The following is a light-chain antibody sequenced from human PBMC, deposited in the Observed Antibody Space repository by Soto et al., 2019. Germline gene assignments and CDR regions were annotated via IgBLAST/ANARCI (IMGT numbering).Light chain of an antibody. Sequence: GSGCRSPWQSSTNTKTGTTSDVGRYDYVSWFQQHPGKAPKLIIYDVSHWPSGVSDRFSGSKSGNTASLTISGLQAEDEADYYCSSFTTSTTFVFGTGTKVTVL. CDR3: SSFTTSTTFV. CDR1: TSDVGRYDY. V-gene: IGLV2-14*03. CDR2: DVS. J-gene: IGLJ1*01.